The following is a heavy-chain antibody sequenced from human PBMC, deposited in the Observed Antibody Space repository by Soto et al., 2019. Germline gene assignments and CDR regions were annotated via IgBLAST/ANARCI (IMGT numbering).Heavy chain of an antibody. D-gene: IGHD3-10*01. CDR2: VYTSDYT. CDR1: GASIRSYY. Sequence: TADTLALICTVWGASIRSYYSQGIRQRTGKGLEWIGYVYTSDYTRYNSSLKSRVTISVDTSKSQFYLRLNSVTAAAASVYYCASPPAHPGAFLYYNGMDVWARGATVTVSS. V-gene: IGHV4-59*07. J-gene: IGHJ6*04. CDR3: ASPPAHPGAFLYYNGMDV.